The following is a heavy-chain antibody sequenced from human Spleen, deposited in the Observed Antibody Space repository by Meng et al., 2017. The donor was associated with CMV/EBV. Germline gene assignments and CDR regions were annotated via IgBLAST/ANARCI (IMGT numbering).Heavy chain of an antibody. J-gene: IGHJ4*02. CDR3: ARSESLDH. Sequence: ASVKVSCKASGYTFTSYYIHWVRQAPGQGLEWMGIINPVSGVTTYAQKFQGRVTMARDTSTTTVYMEMSSLRSDDTAVFYCARSESLDHWGQGTLVTVSP. CDR1: GYTFTSYY. CDR2: INPVSGVT. V-gene: IGHV1-46*01.